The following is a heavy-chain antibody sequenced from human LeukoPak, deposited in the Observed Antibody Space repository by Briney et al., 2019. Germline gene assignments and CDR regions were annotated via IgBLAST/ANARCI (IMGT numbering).Heavy chain of an antibody. CDR3: ASLPHNDILTTSRPDV. V-gene: IGHV4-34*01. CDR1: GGSFSTHY. D-gene: IGHD3-9*01. Sequence: PSETLSLTCAVYGGSFSTHYWSWIRQPPGKGLEWIGEINHSGSTNYNPSLESRVTISVDTSKNQFSLMVSSVTAADTAVYYCASLPHNDILTTSRPDVWGQGTTVAVSS. J-gene: IGHJ6*02. CDR2: INHSGST.